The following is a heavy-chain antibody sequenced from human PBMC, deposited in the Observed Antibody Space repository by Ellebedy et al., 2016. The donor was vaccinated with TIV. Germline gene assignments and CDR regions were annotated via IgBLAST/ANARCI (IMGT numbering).Heavy chain of an antibody. V-gene: IGHV4-34*01. Sequence: ESLKISCAVYGGSFSGYYWSWIRQPPGKGLEWIGEINHSGSTNYNPSLKSRVTISVDTSKNQFSLKLSSVTAADTAVYYCASGVLQRIWGQGTLVTVSS. J-gene: IGHJ4*02. CDR3: ASGVLQRI. CDR2: INHSGST. CDR1: GGSFSGYY. D-gene: IGHD1-1*01.